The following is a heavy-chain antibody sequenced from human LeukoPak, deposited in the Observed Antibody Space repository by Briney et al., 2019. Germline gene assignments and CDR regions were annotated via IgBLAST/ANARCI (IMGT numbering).Heavy chain of an antibody. D-gene: IGHD6-19*01. Sequence: SETLSLTCTVSGGSISTSSYYWGWIRQPPGKGLEWIGSIYYSGSTYYNPSLKSRVTISVDTSKNQFSLNLSSVTAADTAVYYCASADSGWKNSIDYWGQGTLVTVSS. CDR3: ASADSGWKNSIDY. V-gene: IGHV4-39*07. CDR1: GGSISTSSYY. CDR2: IYYSGST. J-gene: IGHJ4*02.